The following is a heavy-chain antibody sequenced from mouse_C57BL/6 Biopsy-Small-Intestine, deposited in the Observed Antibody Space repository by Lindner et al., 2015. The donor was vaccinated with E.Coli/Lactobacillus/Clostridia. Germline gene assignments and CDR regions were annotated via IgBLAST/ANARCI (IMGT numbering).Heavy chain of an antibody. V-gene: IGHV1-22*01. CDR3: ARWVTTVVEDLWYFDV. CDR1: GYTFTDYN. J-gene: IGHJ1*03. Sequence: VQLQESGPELVKPGASVKMSCKASGYTFTDYNMHWVKQSHGKSLEWIGYINPNNGGTSYNQKFKGKATLTVNKSSSTAYMELRSLTSEDSAVYYCARWVTTVVEDLWYFDVWGTGTTVTVSS. D-gene: IGHD1-1*01. CDR2: INPNNGGT.